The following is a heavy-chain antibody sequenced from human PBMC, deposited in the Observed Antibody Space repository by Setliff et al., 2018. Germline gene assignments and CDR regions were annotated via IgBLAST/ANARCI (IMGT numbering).Heavy chain of an antibody. CDR2: IDYTGNT. V-gene: IGHV4-39*01. CDR1: GGSISTDHYY. CDR3: ARHALSFDSAWDV. D-gene: IGHD3-9*01. Sequence: SETLSLTCTASGGSISTDHYYWGWIRQPPGKGLEWIGSIDYTGNTWHNPSLKSRVTISVDTSKNQFSLKLSSVTAADTAVYYCARHALSFDSAWDVWGKGTTVTVSS. J-gene: IGHJ6*04.